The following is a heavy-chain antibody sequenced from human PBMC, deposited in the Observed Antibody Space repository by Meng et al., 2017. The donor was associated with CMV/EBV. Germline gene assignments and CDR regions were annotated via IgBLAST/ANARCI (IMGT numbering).Heavy chain of an antibody. D-gene: IGHD3-10*01. CDR3: ARLRFYYGSGSYYKGIYFDY. Sequence: GESPKISFAASGFTFRDYYMSWIRPAPGKGLEWVSYISSSGSTIYYADSVKGRFTISRDNAKNSLYLQMNSLRDEDTAVYYCARLRFYYGSGSYYKGIYFDYWGQGTLVTVSS. V-gene: IGHV3-11*04. CDR1: GFTFRDYY. J-gene: IGHJ4*02. CDR2: ISSSGSTI.